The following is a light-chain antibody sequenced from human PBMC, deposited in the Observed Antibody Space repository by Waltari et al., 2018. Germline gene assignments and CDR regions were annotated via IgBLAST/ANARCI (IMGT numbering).Light chain of an antibody. V-gene: IGLV2-14*03. J-gene: IGLJ2*01. CDR1: SSDVGGYNY. CDR2: DVT. CDR3: ASYTSTRTVV. Sequence: QSALTQPASVSGSPGQSITISCSGTSSDVGGYNYVSWYQQHPGNAPKLIIFDVTRWPSGVSNRCSGSKSGNTASLTICGLQAEDEADYYCASYTSTRTVVVGGGTRVTGL.